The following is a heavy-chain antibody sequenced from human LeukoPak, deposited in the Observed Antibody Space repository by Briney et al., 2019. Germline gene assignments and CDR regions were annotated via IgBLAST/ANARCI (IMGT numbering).Heavy chain of an antibody. D-gene: IGHD5-24*01. CDR3: ARGPPRDGYNTYYYYYMDV. Sequence: GGSLRLSCVASGFTFSSYSMNWVRQAPAKGLEWVSSISSSSSYIYYADSVKGRFTISRDNAKNSPYLQMNSLRAEDTAVYYCARGPPRDGYNTYYYYYMDVWGKGTTVTVSS. CDR1: GFTFSSYS. V-gene: IGHV3-21*01. CDR2: ISSSSSYI. J-gene: IGHJ6*03.